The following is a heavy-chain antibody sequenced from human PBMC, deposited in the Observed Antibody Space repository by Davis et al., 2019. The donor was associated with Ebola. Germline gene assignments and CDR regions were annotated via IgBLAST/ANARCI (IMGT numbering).Heavy chain of an antibody. CDR3: ARREAASIDY. CDR2: ITNDGTRT. D-gene: IGHD6-25*01. CDR1: GFIFTAYW. V-gene: IGHV3-74*01. Sequence: HTGGSLRLSCAASGFIFTAYWMTWVPQSPGKGLVWVSRITNDGTRTSYADSVQGRFTISRDNAKNTLFLQLNSLRVEDTALYYCARREAASIDYWGQGTLVTVSS. J-gene: IGHJ4*02.